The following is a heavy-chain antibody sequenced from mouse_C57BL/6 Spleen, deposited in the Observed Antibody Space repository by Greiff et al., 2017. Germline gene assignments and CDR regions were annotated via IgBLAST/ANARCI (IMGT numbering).Heavy chain of an antibody. CDR1: GYAFSSYW. D-gene: IGHD2-4*01. J-gene: IGHJ3*01. V-gene: IGHV1-80*01. Sequence: QVQLQQSGAELVKPGASVKISCKASGYAFSSYWMNWVKQRPGKGLEWIGQIYPGDGDTNYNGKFKGKATLTADKSSSTAYMQLSSLTSEDSAVYFCARSFNYDYDEEFAYWGQGTLVTVSA. CDR3: ARSFNYDYDEEFAY. CDR2: IYPGDGDT.